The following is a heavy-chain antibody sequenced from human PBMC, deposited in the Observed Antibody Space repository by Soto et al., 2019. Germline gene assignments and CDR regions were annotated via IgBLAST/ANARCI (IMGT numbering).Heavy chain of an antibody. CDR2: IYPGDSDT. CDR3: ATESALGVELLFDS. CDR1: GYSFTNFW. J-gene: IGHJ4*02. D-gene: IGHD1-7*01. Sequence: PGESLKISCKGSGYSFTNFWIGWVRQMPGKGLEWMGIIYPGDSDTRYRPSFQGQVTISADKSISTAYLQWSSLKASDTAMYYCATESALGVELLFDSWAQGTLVPVSS. V-gene: IGHV5-51*01.